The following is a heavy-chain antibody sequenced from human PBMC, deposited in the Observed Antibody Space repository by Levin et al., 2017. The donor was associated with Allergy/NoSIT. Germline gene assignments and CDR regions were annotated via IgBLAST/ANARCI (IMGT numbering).Heavy chain of an antibody. D-gene: IGHD3-3*01. J-gene: IGHJ6*02. CDR1: GYTLSNLA. V-gene: IGHV1-24*01. CDR3: ATVYDFASGLDV. CDR2: FDPENAIT. Sequence: ASVKVSCKVSGYTLSNLAMHWVRQAPGKGLEWMGGFDPENAITVYTQKFQGRVIMTEDTSTDTAYMELSSLTSEDTAVYYCATVYDFASGLDVWGQGTTVTVSS.